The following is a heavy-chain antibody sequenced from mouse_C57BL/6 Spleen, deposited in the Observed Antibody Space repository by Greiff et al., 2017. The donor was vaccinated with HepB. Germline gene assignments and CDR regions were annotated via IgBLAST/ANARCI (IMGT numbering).Heavy chain of an antibody. D-gene: IGHD1-1*01. CDR2: FYPGSGSI. CDR3: AIPNAYYYGTSYYFDY. J-gene: IGHJ2*01. V-gene: IGHV1-62-2*01. CDR1: GYTFTEYT. Sequence: QVQLQQSGAELVKPGASVKLSCKASGYTFTEYTIHWVKQRPGQGLEWIGWFYPGSGSIKYNEKFKDKATLTAYKSSSTVYMELSRLTSEDSAVYFCAIPNAYYYGTSYYFDYWGQGTTLTVSS.